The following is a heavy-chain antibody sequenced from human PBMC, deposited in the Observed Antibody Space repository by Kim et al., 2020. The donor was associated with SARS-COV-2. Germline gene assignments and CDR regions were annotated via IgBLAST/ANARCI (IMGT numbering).Heavy chain of an antibody. J-gene: IGHJ4*02. CDR2: IYYSGST. V-gene: IGHV4-59*13. CDR3: ARLSGPYYFDY. CDR1: GGSISSYY. Sequence: SETLSLTCTVSGGSISSYYWSWIRQPPGKGLEWIGYIYYSGSTNYNPSLKSRVTISVDTSKNQFSLKLSSVTAADTAVYYCARLSGPYYFDYWGQGNLVT. D-gene: IGHD3-3*01.